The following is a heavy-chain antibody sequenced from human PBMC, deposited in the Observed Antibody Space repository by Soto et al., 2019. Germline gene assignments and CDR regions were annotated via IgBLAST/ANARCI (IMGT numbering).Heavy chain of an antibody. J-gene: IGHJ6*02. CDR2: INAGNGNT. CDR1: GYTFTSYA. D-gene: IGHD4-4*01. Sequence: ASVKVSCKASGYTFTSYAMHWVRQAPGQRLEWMGWINAGNGNTKYSQRFQGRVTITRDTSASTAYMELSSLRSEDTAVYYCARDQASTVTTDYYSYGMDVWGQGTTVTVSS. V-gene: IGHV1-3*01. CDR3: ARDQASTVTTDYYSYGMDV.